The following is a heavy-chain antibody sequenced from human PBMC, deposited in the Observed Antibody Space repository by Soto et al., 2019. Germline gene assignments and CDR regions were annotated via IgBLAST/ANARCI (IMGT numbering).Heavy chain of an antibody. CDR1: GYTFTSYG. CDR3: ARGGYFDSSNYLAY. V-gene: IGHV1-3*01. CDR2: INPGNGNT. J-gene: IGHJ4*02. D-gene: IGHD3-22*01. Sequence: ASVKVSWKASGYTFTSYGINWVRQSPGRGLEWMGWINPGNGNTKYSQQFRGRVIIDRDTSASTAYMELSSLRPEDTAVYYCARGGYFDSSNYLAYWGLGTLVTVSS.